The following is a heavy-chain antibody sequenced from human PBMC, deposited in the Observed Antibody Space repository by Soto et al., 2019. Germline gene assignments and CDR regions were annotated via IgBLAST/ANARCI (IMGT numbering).Heavy chain of an antibody. J-gene: IGHJ3*02. CDR3: AKDLGSGSYLFDAFDI. CDR1: GFTFSNYG. CDR2: ISYDGSNK. Sequence: QGQLVESGGGVVQPGRSLRLSCAASGFTFSNYGMHWVRQDPGKGLEWVAGISYDGSNKYYADSVKGRFTISRDNSKNTLYLQMNSLRAEDTAVYYCAKDLGSGSYLFDAFDIWGQETMVTVSS. D-gene: IGHD1-26*01. V-gene: IGHV3-30*18.